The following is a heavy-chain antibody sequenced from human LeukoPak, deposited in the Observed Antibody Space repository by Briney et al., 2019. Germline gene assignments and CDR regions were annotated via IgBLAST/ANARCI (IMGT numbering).Heavy chain of an antibody. Sequence: SETLSLTCAVSGYPISSGYYWGWIRQPPGKGLEWVGSIHHSGSTYYSPSLKSRVTISMDTSKNQFSLKMTSVIAADTAVYYCVRDKHYDSSVYFDYWGQGTLVTVSS. CDR3: VRDKHYDSSVYFDY. D-gene: IGHD3-22*01. V-gene: IGHV4-38-2*02. CDR1: GYPISSGYY. CDR2: IHHSGST. J-gene: IGHJ4*02.